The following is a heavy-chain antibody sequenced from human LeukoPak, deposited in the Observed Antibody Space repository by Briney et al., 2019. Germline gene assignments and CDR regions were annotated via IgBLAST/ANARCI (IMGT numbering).Heavy chain of an antibody. J-gene: IGHJ3*02. CDR2: IYYSGST. V-gene: IGHV4-59*01. D-gene: IGHD3-3*01. Sequence: PSETLSLTCTVSGGSISSYYWSWIRQPPGKGLEWIGYIYYSGSTNYNPSLKSRVTISVDTSKNQFSLMLSSMTAADTAVYYCARGISPSFDIWGQGTMVTVSS. CDR3: ARGISPSFDI. CDR1: GGSISSYY.